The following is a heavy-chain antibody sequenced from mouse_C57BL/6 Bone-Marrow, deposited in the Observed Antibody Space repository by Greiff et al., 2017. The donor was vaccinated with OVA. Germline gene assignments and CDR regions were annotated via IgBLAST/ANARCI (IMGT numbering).Heavy chain of an antibody. CDR3: ARSPITTVVATGAMDY. Sequence: QVQLQQPGAELVKPGASVKMSCKASGYTFTSYWITWVKQRPGQGLEWIGDIYPGSGRTNYNEKFKSKATLTVDTSSSTAYMQLSSLTSEDSAVYYCARSPITTVVATGAMDYWGQGTSVTVSS. D-gene: IGHD1-1*01. V-gene: IGHV1-55*01. CDR1: GYTFTSYW. CDR2: IYPGSGRT. J-gene: IGHJ4*01.